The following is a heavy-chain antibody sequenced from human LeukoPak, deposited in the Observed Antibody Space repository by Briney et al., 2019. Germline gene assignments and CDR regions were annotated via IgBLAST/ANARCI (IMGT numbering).Heavy chain of an antibody. CDR3: ASDMVRGVMVHAFDI. V-gene: IGHV4-30-4*01. CDR1: GGSISSGDYS. Sequence: SQTLSLTCTVSGGSISSGDYSWSWIRQPPGKGLEWIGYIYYSGSTYYNPSLKSRVTISVNTAKNQFSLKLSSVTAADTAVYCCASDMVRGVMVHAFDIWGQGTMVTVSS. D-gene: IGHD3-10*01. CDR2: IYYSGST. J-gene: IGHJ3*02.